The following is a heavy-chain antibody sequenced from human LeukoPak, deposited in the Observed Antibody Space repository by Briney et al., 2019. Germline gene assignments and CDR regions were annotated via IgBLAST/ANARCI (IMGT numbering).Heavy chain of an antibody. J-gene: IGHJ4*02. CDR3: AREGLTYYYDSSGYYYLGY. V-gene: IGHV1-18*01. CDR1: GYTFTSYG. Sequence: ASVKVSCKASGYTFTSYGISWVRQAPGQGLEWMGWISAYNGNTNYAQKLQGRVTMTTDTSTSTAYMELRSLRSDDTAVYYCAREGLTYYYDSSGYYYLGYWGRGTLVTVSS. D-gene: IGHD3-22*01. CDR2: ISAYNGNT.